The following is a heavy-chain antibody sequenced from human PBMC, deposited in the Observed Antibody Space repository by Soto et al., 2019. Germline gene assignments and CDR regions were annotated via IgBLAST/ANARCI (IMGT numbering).Heavy chain of an antibody. CDR3: ARAVGADFDY. D-gene: IGHD1-26*01. CDR2: INHSGST. V-gene: IGHV4-34*01. J-gene: IGHJ4*02. CDR1: GGSFSGYY. Sequence: LSLTCAVYGGSFSGYYWSWIRQPPGKGLEWIGEINHSGSTNYNPSLKSRVTISVDTSKNQFSLKLSSVTAADTAVYYCARAVGADFDYWGQGTLVTVSS.